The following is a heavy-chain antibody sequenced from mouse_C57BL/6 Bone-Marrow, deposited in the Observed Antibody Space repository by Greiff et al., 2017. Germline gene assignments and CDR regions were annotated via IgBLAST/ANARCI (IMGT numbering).Heavy chain of an antibody. CDR1: GFTFSDYY. Sequence: DVKLVESGGGLVQPGGSLKLSCAASGFTFSDYYMYWVRQTPEKRLEWVAYISNGGGSTYYPDTVKGRFTISRDNAKNTLYRQMRRLKSEDTAMYYCERGQLRRYYDAMDYWGQGTSVTVSS. D-gene: IGHD3-2*02. CDR3: ERGQLRRYYDAMDY. J-gene: IGHJ4*01. CDR2: ISNGGGST. V-gene: IGHV5-12*01.